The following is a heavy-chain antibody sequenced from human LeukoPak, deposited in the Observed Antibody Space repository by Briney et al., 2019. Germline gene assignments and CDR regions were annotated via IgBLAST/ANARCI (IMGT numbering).Heavy chain of an antibody. V-gene: IGHV3-23*01. Sequence: GGSLRLSCAASGFTFTFYAMSWVRQAPGKGLEWVSVISGSGDSTHYADSVKGRFTISRDNSKNTVYLQMNSLRAEDTAVYYCAKGPFENALLYYFDYWGQGTLVTVSS. CDR2: ISGSGDST. CDR3: AKGPFENALLYYFDY. CDR1: GFTFTFYA. D-gene: IGHD3-9*01. J-gene: IGHJ4*02.